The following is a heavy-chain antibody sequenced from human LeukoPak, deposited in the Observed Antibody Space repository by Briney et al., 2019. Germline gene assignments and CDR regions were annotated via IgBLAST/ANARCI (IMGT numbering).Heavy chain of an antibody. CDR2: IYYSGST. CDR3: ARAGLELKHFDY. CDR1: GGSISSYY. D-gene: IGHD1-26*01. J-gene: IGHJ4*02. Sequence: PSETLSLTCTVSGGSISSYYWSWIRQHPGKGLEWIGYIYYSGSTYYNPSLKSRVTISVDTSKNQFSLKLSSVTAADTAVYYCARAGLELKHFDYWGQGTLVTVSS. V-gene: IGHV4-59*06.